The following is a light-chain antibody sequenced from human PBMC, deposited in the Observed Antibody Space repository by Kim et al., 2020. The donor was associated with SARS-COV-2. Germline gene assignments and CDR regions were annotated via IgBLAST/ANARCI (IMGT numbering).Light chain of an antibody. V-gene: IGLV6-57*03. CDR1: TRSIANTY. CDR3: QSYDIFIQV. CDR2: GDD. J-gene: IGLJ3*02. Sequence: GATVTIPCSRTTRSIANTYLPWYQQRPSRAPTTVIYGDDRRPSGLPDRFSGSVDRSTHSASLPISGLKTEDEADYYCQSYDIFIQVFGGGTQLTVL.